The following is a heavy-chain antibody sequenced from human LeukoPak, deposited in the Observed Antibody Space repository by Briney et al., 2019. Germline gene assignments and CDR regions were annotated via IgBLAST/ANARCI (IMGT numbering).Heavy chain of an antibody. D-gene: IGHD2-15*01. CDR1: GYTFTSYG. V-gene: IGHV1-69*06. CDR2: IIPIFGTA. CDR3: TRVRFGYCSGGSCYSDPFYYYMDV. Sequence: GASVKVSCKASGYTFTSYGISWVRQAPGQGLEWMGGIIPIFGTANYAQKFQGRVTITADKSTSTAYMELSSLRSEDTAVYYCTRVRFGYCSGGSCYSDPFYYYMDVWGKGTTVTVSS. J-gene: IGHJ6*03.